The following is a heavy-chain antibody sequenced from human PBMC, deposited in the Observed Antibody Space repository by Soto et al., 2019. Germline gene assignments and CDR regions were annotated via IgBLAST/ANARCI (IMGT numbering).Heavy chain of an antibody. CDR2: ISGSGGST. CDR3: AKDPALIGYCSSTSCYVVDY. V-gene: IGHV3-23*01. J-gene: IGHJ4*02. Sequence: GGSLRLSCAASGFTFSLYAMSWVRQAPGKGLEWVSAISGSGGSTYYADSVKGRFTISRDNSKNTLYLQMNSLRAEDTAVYYCAKDPALIGYCSSTSCYVVDYWGQGTLVTVSS. CDR1: GFTFSLYA. D-gene: IGHD2-2*03.